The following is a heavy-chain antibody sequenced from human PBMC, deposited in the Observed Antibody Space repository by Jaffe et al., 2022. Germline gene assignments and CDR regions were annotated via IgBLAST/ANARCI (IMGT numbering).Heavy chain of an antibody. D-gene: IGHD3-10*01. J-gene: IGHJ4*02. CDR1: GGSFSGYY. V-gene: IGHV4-34*01. CDR3: ARGLPRGKVRGVTPRSYYFDY. Sequence: QVQLQQWGAGLLKPSETLSLTCAVYGGSFSGYYWSWIRQPPGKGLEWIGEINHSGSTNYNPSLKSRVTISVDTSKNQFSLKLSSVTAADTAVYYCARGLPRGKVRGVTPRSYYFDYWGQGTLVTVSS. CDR2: INHSGST.